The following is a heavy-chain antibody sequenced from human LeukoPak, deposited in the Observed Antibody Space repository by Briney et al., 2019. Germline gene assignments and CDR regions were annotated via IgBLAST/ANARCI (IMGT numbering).Heavy chain of an antibody. D-gene: IGHD3-9*01. V-gene: IGHV5-51*01. Sequence: GESLKISCKGSGYSFTSYWIGWVRQMPGKGLEWMGIIYPGDSDTRYSPSFQGQVTISADKSISTAYLQWSSLKASDTAMYYCARLADYDILTGNDAFDIWGQGTMVTVSS. CDR1: GYSFTSYW. CDR2: IYPGDSDT. CDR3: ARLADYDILTGNDAFDI. J-gene: IGHJ3*02.